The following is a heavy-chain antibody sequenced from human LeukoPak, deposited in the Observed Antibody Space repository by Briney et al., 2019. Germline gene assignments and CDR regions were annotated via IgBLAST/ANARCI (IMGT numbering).Heavy chain of an antibody. CDR1: GFTFSSYG. J-gene: IGHJ4*02. V-gene: IGHV3-30*18. CDR2: ISYDGSNK. Sequence: PGGSLRLSCAASGFTFSSYGMHWVRQAPGKGLEWVAVISYDGSNKYYADSVKGRFTISRDNSKNTLYLQVNSLRAEDTAVYYCAKRTYCSSTSCLDYWGQGTLVTVSS. CDR3: AKRTYCSSTSCLDY. D-gene: IGHD2-2*01.